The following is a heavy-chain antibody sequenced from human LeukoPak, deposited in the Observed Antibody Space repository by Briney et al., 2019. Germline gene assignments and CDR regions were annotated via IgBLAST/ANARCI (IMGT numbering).Heavy chain of an antibody. J-gene: IGHJ3*02. CDR3: ARVPDYYDSIPGGDI. Sequence: GASVKVSCKASGGTFSSYAISWVRQAPGQGLEWMGGIIPIFGTANYAQKFQGRVTITADKSTSTAYMELSSLRSEDTAVYYCARVPDYYDSIPGGDIWGQGTMVTVSS. CDR1: GGTFSSYA. V-gene: IGHV1-69*06. CDR2: IIPIFGTA. D-gene: IGHD3-22*01.